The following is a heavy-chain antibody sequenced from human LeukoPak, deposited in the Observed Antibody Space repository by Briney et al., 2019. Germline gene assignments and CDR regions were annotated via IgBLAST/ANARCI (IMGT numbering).Heavy chain of an antibody. Sequence: SETLSLTCAVYGGSFSGYYWSWIRQPPGKGLEWIGDINHSGSTSYNPSLKSRVTISVDTSKNQFSLKLSSVTAADTAVYYCARGGRLGFDYWGQGTLVTVSS. CDR1: GGSFSGYY. J-gene: IGHJ4*02. CDR3: ARGGRLGFDY. CDR2: INHSGST. D-gene: IGHD1-14*01. V-gene: IGHV4-34*01.